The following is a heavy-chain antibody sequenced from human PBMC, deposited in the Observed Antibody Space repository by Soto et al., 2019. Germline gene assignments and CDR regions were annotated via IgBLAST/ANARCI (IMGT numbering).Heavy chain of an antibody. J-gene: IGHJ6*03. Sequence: EVQLLESGGGLVQPGGSLRLSCAASGFTFSSYAMSWVRQAPGKGLEWVSAISGSGGSTYYADSVKGRFTISRDNSKNTLYLQMNSVRAEDTAVYYCANFQIVGVPPYYMDVWGKGTTVTVSS. CDR2: ISGSGGST. D-gene: IGHD3-3*01. V-gene: IGHV3-23*01. CDR1: GFTFSSYA. CDR3: ANFQIVGVPPYYMDV.